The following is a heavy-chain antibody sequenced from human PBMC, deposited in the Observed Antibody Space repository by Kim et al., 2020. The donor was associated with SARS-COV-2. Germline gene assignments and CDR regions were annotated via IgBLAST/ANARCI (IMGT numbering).Heavy chain of an antibody. J-gene: IGHJ5*02. V-gene: IGHV5-10-1*01. D-gene: IGHD6-13*01. CDR2: IDPSDSYT. Sequence: GESLKISCKGSGYSFTSYWISWVRQMPGKGLEWMGRIDPSDSYTNYSPSFQGHVTISADKSISTAYLQWSSLKASDTAMYYCAREPAAGTSASYNCFDPWGQGTLVTVSS. CDR3: AREPAAGTSASYNCFDP. CDR1: GYSFTSYW.